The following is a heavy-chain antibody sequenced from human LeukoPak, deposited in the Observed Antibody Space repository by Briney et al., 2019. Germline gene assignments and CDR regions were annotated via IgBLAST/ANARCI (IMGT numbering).Heavy chain of an antibody. Sequence: TSETLSLTCTVSGVSISSYYWGWIRQPAGKGLEWIGRIYTSGSTNYNPSLKSRVTISVDKSKNQFSLKLSSVTAADTAVYYCARDQGSSWYRMAFDYWGQGTLVTVSS. CDR2: IYTSGST. CDR1: GVSISSYY. J-gene: IGHJ4*02. CDR3: ARDQGSSWYRMAFDY. V-gene: IGHV4-4*07. D-gene: IGHD6-13*01.